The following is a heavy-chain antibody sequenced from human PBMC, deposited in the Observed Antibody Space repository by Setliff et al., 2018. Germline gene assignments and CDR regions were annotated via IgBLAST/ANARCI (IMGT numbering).Heavy chain of an antibody. V-gene: IGHV1-69*11. Sequence: SVKVSCKASGDTFSASGITWVRQAPGEGLEWVGRSIPILKTANYAPKFQGRVTLSVDDSATTAYMDLRSLKLEDTAVYYCARVDFTMIQGVLGLWGQGTLVTVSS. CDR3: ARVDFTMIQGVLGL. D-gene: IGHD3-10*01. J-gene: IGHJ1*01. CDR1: GDTFSASG. CDR2: SIPILKTA.